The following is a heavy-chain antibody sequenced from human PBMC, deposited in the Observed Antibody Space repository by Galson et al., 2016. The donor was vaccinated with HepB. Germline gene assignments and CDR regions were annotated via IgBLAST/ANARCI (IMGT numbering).Heavy chain of an antibody. D-gene: IGHD2-15*01. CDR2: IYPGDSDT. CDR3: ARRERGCSGGRRSPYYFGS. J-gene: IGHJ4*02. CDR1: GYTFTNYW. V-gene: IGHV5-51*01. Sequence: QSGAEVKKTGESLKTSCKASGYTFTNYWIGWVRQLPGKGLEWMGIIYPGDSDTRYSPSFQGQVTMSADTSITTAYLQWSSLKASDTAMYYCARRERGCSGGRRSPYYFGSWGQGTLVTVSS.